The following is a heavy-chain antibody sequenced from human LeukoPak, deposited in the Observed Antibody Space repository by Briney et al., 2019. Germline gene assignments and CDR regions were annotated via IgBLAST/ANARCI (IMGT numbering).Heavy chain of an antibody. Sequence: GGSLRLSCAASGFTFSSYWMSWVRQAPGKGLEWVANIKQDGSEKYYVDSVKGRFTISRDNAKNSLFLQMNSLRAEDTAVYYCANLLGYCSGGSCYSSVYWGQGTLVTVSS. J-gene: IGHJ4*02. CDR1: GFTFSSYW. D-gene: IGHD2-15*01. V-gene: IGHV3-7*03. CDR3: ANLLGYCSGGSCYSSVY. CDR2: IKQDGSEK.